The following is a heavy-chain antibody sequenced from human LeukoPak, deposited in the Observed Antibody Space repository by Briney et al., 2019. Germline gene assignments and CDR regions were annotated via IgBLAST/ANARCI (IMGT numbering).Heavy chain of an antibody. CDR3: ARHRNSLSTGAGDY. V-gene: IGHV1-2*02. Sequence: ASVKVSCKASGYTVAAYYLHWVRQAPGQGLEWMGWINPNTGGPFYAQRFQGRVTMTWDTSISTAYMELTRVTSDDTAIYYCARHRNSLSTGAGDYWGQGTLLTVSS. CDR1: GYTVAAYY. D-gene: IGHD4-17*01. CDR2: INPNTGGP. J-gene: IGHJ4*02.